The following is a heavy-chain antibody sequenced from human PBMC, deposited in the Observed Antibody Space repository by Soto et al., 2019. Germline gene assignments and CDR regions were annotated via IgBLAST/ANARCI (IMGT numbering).Heavy chain of an antibody. CDR2: ISYDGSNK. Sequence: QVQLVESGGGVVQPGRSLRLSCAASGFTFSSYGMHWVRQAPGKGLEWVAVISYDGSNKYYADSVKGRFTISRDNSKNTVYLQMNSLRAEDTAVYYCAKDGYGSGIDGGDVWGQGTTVTVS. D-gene: IGHD3-10*01. J-gene: IGHJ6*02. CDR3: AKDGYGSGIDGGDV. V-gene: IGHV3-30*18. CDR1: GFTFSSYG.